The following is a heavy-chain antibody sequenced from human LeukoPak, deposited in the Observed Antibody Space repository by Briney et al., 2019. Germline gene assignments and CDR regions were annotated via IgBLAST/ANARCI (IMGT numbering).Heavy chain of an antibody. CDR3: ARHTQKNDYGDYFYFDY. CDR1: GGSISSYY. V-gene: IGHV4-59*08. Sequence: SETLSLTCTVSGGSISSYYWSWIRQPPGKGLEWIGYIYYSGSTNYNPSLKSRVTISVDTSKNQFSLKLSSVTAADTAVYYCARHTQKNDYGDYFYFDYWGQGTLVTVSS. J-gene: IGHJ4*02. CDR2: IYYSGST. D-gene: IGHD4-17*01.